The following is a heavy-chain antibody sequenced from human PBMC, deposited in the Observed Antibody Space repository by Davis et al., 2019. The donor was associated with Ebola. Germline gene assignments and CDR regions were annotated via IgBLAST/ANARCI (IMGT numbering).Heavy chain of an antibody. CDR2: IKQDGSEK. V-gene: IGHV3-7*01. D-gene: IGHD3-16*02. CDR1: GFTFSSHW. Sequence: GGSLRLSCAASGFTFSSHWMSWVRQAPGKGLEWVANIKQDGSEKYYVDSVKGRFTISRDNAKNSLYLQMNSLRAEDTAVYYCAGNLVNWGQGTLVTVSS. J-gene: IGHJ4*02. CDR3: AGNLVN.